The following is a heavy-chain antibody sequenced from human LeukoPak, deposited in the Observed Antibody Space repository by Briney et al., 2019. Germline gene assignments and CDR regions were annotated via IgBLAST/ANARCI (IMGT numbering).Heavy chain of an antibody. CDR3: ARAKISGYSSSWPPLD. D-gene: IGHD6-13*01. J-gene: IGHJ4*02. CDR1: GGSISSGGYY. Sequence: TLSLTCTVSGGSISSGGYYWSWIRQHPGKGLEWIGYIYYSGSTYYNPSLKSRVTISVDTSKNQFTLKLSSVTAADTAVYYCARAKISGYSSSWPPLDWGQGTLVTVSS. V-gene: IGHV4-31*03. CDR2: IYYSGST.